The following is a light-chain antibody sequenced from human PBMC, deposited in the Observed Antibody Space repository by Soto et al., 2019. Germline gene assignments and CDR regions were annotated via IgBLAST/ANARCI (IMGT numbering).Light chain of an antibody. J-gene: IGKJ3*01. V-gene: IGKV3-20*01. CDR3: QQYGSSPRFT. Sequence: EIVLTQSPGTLSLSPGERATLSCRASQSVSSSYLAWYQQKPGQAPRLLIYGASSKATGIPDRFSGSGSGEDFTLNISRMEPEDFAVYYCQQYGSSPRFTFGRGTKVDIK. CDR2: GAS. CDR1: QSVSSSY.